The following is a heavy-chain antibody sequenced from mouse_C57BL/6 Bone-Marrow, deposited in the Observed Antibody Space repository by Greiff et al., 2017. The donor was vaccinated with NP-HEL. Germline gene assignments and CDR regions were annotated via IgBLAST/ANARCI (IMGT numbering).Heavy chain of an antibody. CDR3: ARLTGTMTWFDY. J-gene: IGHJ3*01. D-gene: IGHD4-1*01. CDR2: IDPENGDT. V-gene: IGHV14-4*01. CDR1: GFNINDDY. Sequence: VQLQQSGAELVRPGASVKLSCTASGFNINDDYMHWVKQRPEQGLEWIGWIDPENGDTEYASKFQGKATITVDTSSNTAYLQLSSLTSEDTDFYFYARLTGTMTWFDYWGQGTLVTVSA.